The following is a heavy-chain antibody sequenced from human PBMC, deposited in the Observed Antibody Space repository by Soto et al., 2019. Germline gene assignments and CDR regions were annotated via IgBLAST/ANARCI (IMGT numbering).Heavy chain of an antibody. V-gene: IGHV1-46*01. CDR1: GYTFTSYY. D-gene: IGHD2-21*02. CDR2: INPSGGST. J-gene: IGHJ5*02. Sequence: SVKVSCKASGYTFTSYYMHWVRQAPGQGLEWMGIINPSGGSTSYAQKFQGRVTMTRDTSTSTVYMELSSLRSEDTAVYYCARVREAYCGGDCYSNWFDPWGQGTLVTVSS. CDR3: ARVREAYCGGDCYSNWFDP.